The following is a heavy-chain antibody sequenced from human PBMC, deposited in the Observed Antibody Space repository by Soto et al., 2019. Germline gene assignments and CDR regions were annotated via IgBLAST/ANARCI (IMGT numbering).Heavy chain of an antibody. J-gene: IGHJ4*02. CDR3: TRGPRASSTGTGAH. D-gene: IGHD1-1*01. CDR2: INGDGSST. CDR1: GFTFTTYW. V-gene: IGHV3-74*01. Sequence: GGSLRLSCAASGFTFTTYWMHWVRQVPGKGLVWVSRINGDGSSTTYADSVKGRFTISRDNAKNTLYLQMNSLRAEDTAVYYCTRGPRASSTGTGAHWGQGTLVTVSS.